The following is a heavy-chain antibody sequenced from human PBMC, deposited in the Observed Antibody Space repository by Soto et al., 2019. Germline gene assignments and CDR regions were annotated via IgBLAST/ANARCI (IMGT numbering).Heavy chain of an antibody. J-gene: IGHJ4*02. Sequence: ASVCVYCTASGNTFTTYYMLWVRQDPGQGLEWMGIISPDGGRTSYAQKFQGRVTMTRDTSTSTVYMELSSLRSEDTAVYYCATRDPGHYWGQGTLVNVS. CDR3: ATRDPGHY. CDR1: GNTFTTYY. V-gene: IGHV1-46*01. CDR2: ISPDGGRT.